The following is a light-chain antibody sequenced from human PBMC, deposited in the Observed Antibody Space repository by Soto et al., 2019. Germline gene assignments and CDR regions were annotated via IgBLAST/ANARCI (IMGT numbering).Light chain of an antibody. CDR1: QNINNL. V-gene: IGKV1-5*03. CDR3: QQYSTYSRA. J-gene: IGKJ1*01. Sequence: DIQMTQSPSTLSASVGDRVTITCRASQNINNLLAWYQQKPGKAPNLLIYQASSLESGVPSRFSGSGYGTEFTLTISSLQPEDFATFYCQQYSTYSRAFGQGTKVEIK. CDR2: QAS.